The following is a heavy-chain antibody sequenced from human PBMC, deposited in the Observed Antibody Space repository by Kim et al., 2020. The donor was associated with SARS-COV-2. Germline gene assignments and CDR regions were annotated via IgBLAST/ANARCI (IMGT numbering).Heavy chain of an antibody. CDR3: ARDSDVVVAATSWFDP. J-gene: IGHJ5*02. D-gene: IGHD2-15*01. V-gene: IGHV1-2*06. CDR1: GYTFTGYY. Sequence: ASVKVSCKASGYTFTGYYMHWVRQAPGQGLEWMGRINPNSGGTNYAQKFQGRVTMTRDTSISTAYMELSRLRSDDTAVYYCARDSDVVVAATSWFDPWGQGTLVTVSS. CDR2: INPNSGGT.